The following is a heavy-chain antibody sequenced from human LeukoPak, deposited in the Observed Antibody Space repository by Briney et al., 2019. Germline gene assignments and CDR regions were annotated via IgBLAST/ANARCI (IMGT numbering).Heavy chain of an antibody. CDR1: GGTFSSYA. V-gene: IGHV1-69*13. CDR3: ARDRAAAAGRNWFDP. CDR2: IIPIFGTA. Sequence: SVKVSCKASGGTFSSYAISWVRQAPGQGLEWMGGIIPIFGTANYAQKFQGRVTITADESTSTAYMELSSLRSEDTAVYYCARDRAAAAGRNWFDPWGQGTLVTVSS. J-gene: IGHJ5*02. D-gene: IGHD6-13*01.